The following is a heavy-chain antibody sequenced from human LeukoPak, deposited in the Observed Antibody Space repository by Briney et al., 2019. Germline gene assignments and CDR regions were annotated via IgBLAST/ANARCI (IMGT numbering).Heavy chain of an antibody. CDR2: INHSGST. J-gene: IGHJ4*02. V-gene: IGHV4-34*01. D-gene: IGHD6-13*01. Sequence: SETLSLTCAVYGGSFSGYYWSWIRQPPGKGLEWIGEINHSGSTNYNPSLKSRVTISVDTSKNQFSLKLSSVTAADTAVYYCARPPYSSSPSAYFDYWGQGTLVTVSS. CDR3: ARPPYSSSPSAYFDY. CDR1: GGSFSGYY.